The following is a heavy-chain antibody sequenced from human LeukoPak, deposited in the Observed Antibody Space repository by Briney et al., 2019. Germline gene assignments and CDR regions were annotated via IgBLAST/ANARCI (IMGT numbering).Heavy chain of an antibody. CDR3: ARDGTGFDY. V-gene: IGHV3-7*01. CDR1: GFTFSRDW. CDR2: VKQDGIET. J-gene: IGHJ4*02. D-gene: IGHD2-8*02. Sequence: PGGSLRLSCVASGFTFSRDWMSWVRQPPGKGLEWVASVKQDGIETQYVDPVKGRFTISRDNAKNSVYLQMNSLRVEDTAVYYCARDGTGFDYWGQGTLVTVSS.